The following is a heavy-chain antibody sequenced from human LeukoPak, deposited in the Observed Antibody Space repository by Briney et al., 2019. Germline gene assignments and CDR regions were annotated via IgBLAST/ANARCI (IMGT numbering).Heavy chain of an antibody. D-gene: IGHD3-22*01. Sequence: GGSLRLSSAASGFTFSSYSMNWVRQAPGKGLEWVSSISSSSSYIYYADSEKGRITISRDNAKNSLYLQMNSLRAEDTAVYYCAREGYYYDSSGQLDYWGQGNLAPVSS. CDR1: GFTFSSYS. V-gene: IGHV3-21*01. CDR2: ISSSSSYI. CDR3: AREGYYYDSSGQLDY. J-gene: IGHJ4*02.